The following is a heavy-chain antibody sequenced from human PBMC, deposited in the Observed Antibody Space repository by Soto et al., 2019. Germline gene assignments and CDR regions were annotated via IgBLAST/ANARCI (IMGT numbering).Heavy chain of an antibody. CDR2: MSPNSGNT. Sequence: QVQLVQSGAEVKKPGASVKVSCKASEYSFITYNINWVRQATGQGLEWMGWMSPNSGNTGYAQKFQGRVTMTRNTSITTAYMELSSLRSEDTAVYYCARGHPDSTSSPFDSWGQGTLVTVSS. V-gene: IGHV1-8*01. CDR3: ARGHPDSTSSPFDS. CDR1: EYSFITYN. D-gene: IGHD6-6*01. J-gene: IGHJ4*02.